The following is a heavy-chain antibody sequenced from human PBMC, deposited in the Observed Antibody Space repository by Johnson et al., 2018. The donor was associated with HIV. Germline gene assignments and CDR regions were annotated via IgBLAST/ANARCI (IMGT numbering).Heavy chain of an antibody. CDR1: GFTFSDYY. CDR3: ARIPGSGWEHDAFDI. Sequence: QVQLVESGGGVVQPGRSLRLSCVASGFTFSDYYMTWIRQAPRKGLEWVSYISSSGSTIYYADSVKGRFTISRDNARNSLFLQMNSLRAEDTAVYYCARIPGSGWEHDAFDIWGQGTLVTVSS. V-gene: IGHV3-11*04. D-gene: IGHD6-19*01. CDR2: ISSSGSTI. J-gene: IGHJ3*02.